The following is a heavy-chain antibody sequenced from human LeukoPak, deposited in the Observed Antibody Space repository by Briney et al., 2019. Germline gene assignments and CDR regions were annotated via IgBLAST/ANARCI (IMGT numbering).Heavy chain of an antibody. Sequence: GGSLRLSCAASGFTFSGYAMSWVRQAPEKGLEWASAISGSGGNTYYADSVKGRFTISRDNSKNTLYLQMNSLRAEDTALYYCAKPHYYDSSGYLFDYWGQGTLVTVSS. CDR2: ISGSGGNT. CDR3: AKPHYYDSSGYLFDY. J-gene: IGHJ4*02. V-gene: IGHV3-23*01. CDR1: GFTFSGYA. D-gene: IGHD3-22*01.